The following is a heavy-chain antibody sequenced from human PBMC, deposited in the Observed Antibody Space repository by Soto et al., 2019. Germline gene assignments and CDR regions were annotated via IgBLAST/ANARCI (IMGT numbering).Heavy chain of an antibody. J-gene: IGHJ4*02. D-gene: IGHD2-15*01. CDR3: ARGRQGYCSGGSCYRFDY. V-gene: IGHV4-34*01. CDR2: INHSGST. Sequence: QVQLQQWGAGLLKPSETLSLTCAVYGGSFSGYYWSWIRQPPGKGLEWIGEINHSGSTNYNPSLTIRLTITIDTSKNQYSLKLSSVTAADTAVYYCARGRQGYCSGGSCYRFDYWGQGTVVTVSS. CDR1: GGSFSGYY.